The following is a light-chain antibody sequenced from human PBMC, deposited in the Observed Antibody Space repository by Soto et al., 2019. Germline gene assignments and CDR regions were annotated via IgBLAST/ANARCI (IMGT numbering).Light chain of an antibody. CDR3: QQYGGSPIT. CDR2: AAS. CDR1: QSVSSNF. V-gene: IGKV3-20*01. J-gene: IGKJ5*01. Sequence: EIVLTQSPGTLSLSPGERATLSCRASQSVSSNFLAWFQQQPGQAPRLLVYAASRRVTGIPDRFSGSGSGTDFTLTISRLEPEDFAVYFCQQYGGSPITFGQGTPLEIK.